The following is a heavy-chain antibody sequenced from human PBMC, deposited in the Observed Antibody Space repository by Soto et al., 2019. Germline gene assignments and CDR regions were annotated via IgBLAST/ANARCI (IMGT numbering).Heavy chain of an antibody. CDR2: ISGSGGST. CDR3: AKDIVGAASPGSYYYYGMDV. CDR1: GFTFSSYA. Sequence: GGSLRLSCAASGFTFSSYAMSWVRQAPGKGLEWVSAISGSGGSTYYADSVKGRFTISRDNSKNTLYLQMNSLRAEDTAVYYCAKDIVGAASPGSYYYYGMDVWGQGTTVTVSS. D-gene: IGHD1-26*01. J-gene: IGHJ6*02. V-gene: IGHV3-23*01.